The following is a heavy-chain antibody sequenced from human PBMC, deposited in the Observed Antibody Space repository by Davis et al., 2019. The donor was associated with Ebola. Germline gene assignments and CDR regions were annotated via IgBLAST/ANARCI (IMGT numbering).Heavy chain of an antibody. D-gene: IGHD3-10*01. CDR2: ISWNSGRI. V-gene: IGHV3-9*01. CDR1: GFTFADYA. J-gene: IGHJ4*02. CDR3: ARGRYYYGSGRYFDY. Sequence: PGGSLRLSCAASGFTFADYAMHWVRHAPGKGLEWVSGISWNSGRIGYADSVKGRFTISRDNAKNSLYLQMNSLRAEDTAVYYCARGRYYYGSGRYFDYWGQGTLVTVSS.